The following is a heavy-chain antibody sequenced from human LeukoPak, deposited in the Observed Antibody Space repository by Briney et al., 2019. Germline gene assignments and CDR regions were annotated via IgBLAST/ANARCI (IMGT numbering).Heavy chain of an antibody. D-gene: IGHD2-2*01. CDR3: ARTPPMVVPAAPYFDY. CDR1: GGSISSHY. J-gene: IGHJ4*02. V-gene: IGHV4-4*07. Sequence: SETLSLTCTVSGGSISSHYWTWIRQPAGTGLEYIGRIYPSGSTNYNPSLKSRVTISVDTSKNLFSLKLSSVTAADTAVYYCARTPPMVVPAAPYFDYWGQGTLVTVSS. CDR2: IYPSGST.